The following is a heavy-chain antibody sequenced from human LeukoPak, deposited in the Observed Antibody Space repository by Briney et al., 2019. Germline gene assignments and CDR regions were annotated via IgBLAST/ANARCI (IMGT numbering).Heavy chain of an antibody. CDR3: ARARFGEETNYYYYYYMDV. D-gene: IGHD3-10*01. V-gene: IGHV3-20*04. J-gene: IGHJ6*03. Sequence: PGGSLRLSCAASGFTFDDYGMSWVRHAPGKGLEWVSGINWNGGSTGYADSVKGRFTISRDNAKNSLYLQMNSLRAEDTALYYCARARFGEETNYYYYYYMDVWGKGTTVTVSS. CDR1: GFTFDDYG. CDR2: INWNGGST.